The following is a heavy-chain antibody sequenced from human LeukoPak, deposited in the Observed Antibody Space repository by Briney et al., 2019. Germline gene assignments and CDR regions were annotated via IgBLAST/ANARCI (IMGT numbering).Heavy chain of an antibody. D-gene: IGHD7-27*01. CDR2: ISSTGVI. CDR1: GFTFSDYP. CDR3: ARDHNWGFDY. J-gene: IGHJ4*02. V-gene: IGHV3-69-1*01. Sequence: PGGSLRLSCAASGFTFSDYPMNWVRQTPGKGLEWVSYISSTGVIYYADSVRGRFSISRDNAMNSVYMQMNSLRAEDTALYYCARDHNWGFDYWGRGTLVIVSS.